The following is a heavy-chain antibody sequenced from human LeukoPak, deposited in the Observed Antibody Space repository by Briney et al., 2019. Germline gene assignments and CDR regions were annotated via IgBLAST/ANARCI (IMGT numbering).Heavy chain of an antibody. J-gene: IGHJ6*03. CDR1: GGTFSSYA. D-gene: IGHD1-14*01. V-gene: IGHV1-69*13. Sequence: SVKVSCKASGGTFSSYAISWVRQAPGQGLEWMGGIIPIFGTANYAQKFQGRVTITVDEPTSTAYMELSSLRSEDTAVYYCARVASRINYYYYYMDVWGKGTTVTVSS. CDR2: IIPIFGTA. CDR3: ARVASRINYYYYYMDV.